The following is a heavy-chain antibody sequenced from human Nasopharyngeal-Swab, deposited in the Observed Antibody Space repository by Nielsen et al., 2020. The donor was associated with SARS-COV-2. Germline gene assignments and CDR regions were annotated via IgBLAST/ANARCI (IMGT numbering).Heavy chain of an antibody. CDR3: ARDQLATTHGAYGMDV. CDR2: IYYSGST. V-gene: IGHV4-61*01. D-gene: IGHD5-24*01. CDR1: GGSVSSGSYY. Sequence: GSLRLSCTVSGGSVSSGSYYWSWIRQPPGKGLEWIGYIYYSGSTNYNPSLKSRDTISVGTSENQFSLKLSSVTAADTAVYYCARDQLATTHGAYGMDVWGQGTTVTVSS. J-gene: IGHJ6*02.